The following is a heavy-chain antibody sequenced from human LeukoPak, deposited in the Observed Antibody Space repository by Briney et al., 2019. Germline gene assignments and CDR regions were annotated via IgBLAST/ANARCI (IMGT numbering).Heavy chain of an antibody. D-gene: IGHD6-13*01. V-gene: IGHV4-34*01. Sequence: SETLSLTCAVFGGSFSGYYWSWIRQPPGKGLEWIGEINHSGSTNYNPSLKSRVTISVDTSKNQFSLKLSSVTAADTAVYYCARRASSWYLTNWGRGTLVTVSS. CDR2: INHSGST. CDR1: GGSFSGYY. CDR3: ARRASSWYLTN. J-gene: IGHJ4*02.